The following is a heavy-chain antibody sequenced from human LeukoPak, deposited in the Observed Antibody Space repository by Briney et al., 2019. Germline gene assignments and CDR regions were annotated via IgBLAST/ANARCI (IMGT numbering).Heavy chain of an antibody. CDR1: GFTVNNNY. CDR3: AGGVLPYYFDY. CDR2: IYSGGST. J-gene: IGHJ4*02. Sequence: GGSLRLSCVASGFTVNNNYMSWVRQAPGKGLEWVSVIYSGGSTFYADSVKGRLTISRDNSKNTLYLHMDSLRAEDTAVYYCAGGVLPYYFDYWGQGTLVTVSS. V-gene: IGHV3-66*01.